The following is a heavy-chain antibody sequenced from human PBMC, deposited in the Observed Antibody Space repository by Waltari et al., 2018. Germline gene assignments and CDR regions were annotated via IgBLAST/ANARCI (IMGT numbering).Heavy chain of an antibody. CDR2: LYISGSA. CDR1: AGSINSRSYY. CDR3: ARGRGYNYAFR. D-gene: IGHD5-12*01. V-gene: IGHV4-61*02. J-gene: IGHJ4*02. Sequence: QVQLQESDPGLLKPSQNLSLTCPIYAGSINSRSYYWNWIRKPAGKGLERIGRLYISGSATYNPSLSSRVHISVDTSKNQISLKLSSVTAADTAVYYCARGRGYNYAFRWGQGTLVTVSS.